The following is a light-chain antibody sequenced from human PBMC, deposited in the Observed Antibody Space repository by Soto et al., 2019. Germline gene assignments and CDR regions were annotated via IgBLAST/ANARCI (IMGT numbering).Light chain of an antibody. CDR2: GAS. CDR3: QQYGSSPPQWT. Sequence: EIVLTQSPGTLSLSPGERATLSCRASQSVSSSYLAWYQQKPGQAPRLLIYGASSWATGIPDRFSGSGAGTDFTLTSSRLEPEDLAVYYCQQYGSSPPQWTFGQGPKEQIK. J-gene: IGKJ1*01. V-gene: IGKV3-20*01. CDR1: QSVSSSY.